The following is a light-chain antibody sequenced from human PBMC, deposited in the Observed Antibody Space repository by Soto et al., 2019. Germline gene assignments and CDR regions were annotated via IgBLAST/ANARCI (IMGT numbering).Light chain of an antibody. V-gene: IGLV2-14*01. CDR2: EVS. J-gene: IGLJ3*02. CDR1: SSDVGGYKY. CDR3: SSFTSSRTLV. Sequence: QSALTQPASVSGSPGQSITISYTGTSSDVGGYKYVSWYQQHPDKVPKLMIYEVSNRPSGVSDRFSASKSGNTASLTISGLQAEDEATYYCSSFTSSRTLVFGGGTKVTVL.